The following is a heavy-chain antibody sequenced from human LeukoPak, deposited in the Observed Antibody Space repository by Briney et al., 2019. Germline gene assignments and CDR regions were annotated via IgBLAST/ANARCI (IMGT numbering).Heavy chain of an antibody. J-gene: IGHJ6*02. CDR1: GYTLTELS. CDR3: ATATPRYCSSTSCYPYYYYGMDV. Sequence: GASVKVSCKVSGYTLTELSMHWVRQAPGKGLEWMGGFDPEDGETNYAQKFQGRVTMTEDTSTDTAYMELSSLRSEDTAVYYCATATPRYCSSTSCYPYYYYGMDVWGQGTTVTVSS. D-gene: IGHD2-2*01. V-gene: IGHV1-24*01. CDR2: FDPEDGET.